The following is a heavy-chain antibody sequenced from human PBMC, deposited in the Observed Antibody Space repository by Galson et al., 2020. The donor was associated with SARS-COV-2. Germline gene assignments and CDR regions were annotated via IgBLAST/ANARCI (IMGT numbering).Heavy chain of an antibody. J-gene: IGHJ5*02. CDR3: ARSYDDFATWFDP. V-gene: IGHV1-8*01. D-gene: IGHD4-17*01. CDR2: MNPNSGNT. Sequence: ASEKVSCKASGYTFTNYEINWVRQAPGQGLEWMGWMNPNSGNTGYEQKFQGRVTMTRTTSISTAYMELNSLTSEDTAVYYCARSYDDFATWFDPWGQGTLVTVSS. CDR1: GYTFTNYE.